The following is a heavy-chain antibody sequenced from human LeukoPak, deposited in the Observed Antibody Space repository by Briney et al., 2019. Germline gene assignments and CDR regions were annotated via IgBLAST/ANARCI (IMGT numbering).Heavy chain of an antibody. D-gene: IGHD3-22*01. Sequence: HGGSLRISFKGAGYRFTNYGISGVRQLPGKGLEWRGRIDPSDGYNNYGPSFQGHVTISADTSISTASLQWRSLKASDTAMYYCARQLDYYDQWDYWGQGTLVTVAS. V-gene: IGHV5-10-1*01. CDR2: IDPSDGYN. CDR1: GYRFTNYG. CDR3: ARQLDYYDQWDY. J-gene: IGHJ4*02.